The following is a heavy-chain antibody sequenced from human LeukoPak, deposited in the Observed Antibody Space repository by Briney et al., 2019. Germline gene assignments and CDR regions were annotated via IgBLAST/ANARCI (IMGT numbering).Heavy chain of an antibody. CDR2: ISYDGSNK. CDR3: ARAMGEDYYYGMDV. J-gene: IGHJ6*04. D-gene: IGHD2-21*01. V-gene: IGHV3-30*04. CDR1: GFTFSSYA. Sequence: GRSLRLSCAASGFTFSSYALHWVRQAPGKGLEGVAVISYDGSNKYYADSVKGRFTISRDNSKNTLYLQMNSLRAEDTAVYYCARAMGEDYYYGMDVWGKGTTVTVCS.